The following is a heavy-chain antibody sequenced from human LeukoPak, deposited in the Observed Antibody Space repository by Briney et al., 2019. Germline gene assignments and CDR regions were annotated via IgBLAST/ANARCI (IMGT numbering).Heavy chain of an antibody. D-gene: IGHD1-26*01. J-gene: IGHJ6*02. V-gene: IGHV4-59*01. CDR2: IYYSGST. CDR1: GDSTSSYY. CDR3: ASSDYYYGMDV. Sequence: SETLSLTCTVSGDSTSSYYWSWIRQPPGKGLELIAYIYYSGSTNYNPSLQSRVTISVDTSKNQFSLKLSSVTAADTAVYYCASSDYYYGMDVWGQGTTVTVSS.